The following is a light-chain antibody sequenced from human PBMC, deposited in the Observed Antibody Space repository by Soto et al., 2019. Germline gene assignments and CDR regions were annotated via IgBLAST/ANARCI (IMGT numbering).Light chain of an antibody. CDR3: QQFYSTPRIT. J-gene: IGKJ5*01. CDR1: QGISSC. CDR2: YAS. Sequence: GDRVTITCWASQGISSCLAWYQQKPSEAPKLFIYYASSLQSGFPSRFNDSGSGTDYTLTISSLQPEDFATYYCQQFYSTPRITFGQGTRLETK. V-gene: IGKV1D-43*01.